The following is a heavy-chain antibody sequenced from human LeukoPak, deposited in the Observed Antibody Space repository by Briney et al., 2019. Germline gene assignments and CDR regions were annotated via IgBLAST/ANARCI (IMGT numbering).Heavy chain of an antibody. Sequence: PGGSLRLSCAASGFTFSSYEMNWVRQAPGKGLEWVSYISSSGRTIYYADSVKGRFTISRDNAKNSLYLQMNSLRAEDTAVYYCAGDSSGWFYFDYWGQGTLVTVST. V-gene: IGHV3-48*03. CDR2: ISSSGRTI. CDR3: AGDSSGWFYFDY. D-gene: IGHD6-19*01. J-gene: IGHJ4*02. CDR1: GFTFSSYE.